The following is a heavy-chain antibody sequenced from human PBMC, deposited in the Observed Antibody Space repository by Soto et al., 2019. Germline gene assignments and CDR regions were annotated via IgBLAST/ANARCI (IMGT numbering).Heavy chain of an antibody. J-gene: IGHJ4*02. D-gene: IGHD3-10*01. Sequence: QVQLVQSGAEVKKPGSSVRVSCKASGDTFTFYSINWMRQAPRLGLEWMGRINPILSMSNYAQRFQGRVTMTADKSTSTAYMELSSLRSEDTAMYYCASSYGSGYRAFDYWGQGALVTVSS. CDR3: ASSYGSGYRAFDY. CDR2: INPILSMS. CDR1: GDTFTFYS. V-gene: IGHV1-69*02.